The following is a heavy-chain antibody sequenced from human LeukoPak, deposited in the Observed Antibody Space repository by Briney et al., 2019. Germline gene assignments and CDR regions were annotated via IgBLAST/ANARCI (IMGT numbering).Heavy chain of an antibody. D-gene: IGHD2-15*01. CDR3: ARVIIVVVAANPGDY. CDR1: GFTVSSNY. J-gene: IGHJ4*02. V-gene: IGHV3-53*04. CDR2: IYSGGST. Sequence: GGSLRLSCAASGFTVSSNYMSWVRQAPGKGLEWVSVIYSGGSTYYADSVKGRFTISRHNSKNTLYLQMNSLRAEDTAVYYCARVIIVVVAANPGDYWGQGTLVTVSS.